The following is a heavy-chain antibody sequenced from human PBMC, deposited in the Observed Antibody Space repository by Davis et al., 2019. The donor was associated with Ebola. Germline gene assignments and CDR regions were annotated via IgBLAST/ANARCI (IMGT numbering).Heavy chain of an antibody. V-gene: IGHV5-51*01. J-gene: IGHJ4*02. CDR2: IFPDDSDA. D-gene: IGHD2-2*01. CDR1: GYGFTNYW. Sequence: GESLKISCQGSGYGFTNYWIGWVRQMPGKGLEWIGFIFPDDSDATYSPSFQCQVTFSVDKSIRTAYLHWNSLKASDTATYYCARQGTTSWDSWGQGTLVTVSS. CDR3: ARQGTTSWDS.